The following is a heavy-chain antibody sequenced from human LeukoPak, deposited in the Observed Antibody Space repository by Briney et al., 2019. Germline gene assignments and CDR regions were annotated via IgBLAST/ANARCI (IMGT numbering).Heavy chain of an antibody. CDR3: ATGRDPYKTGH. CDR1: GGSFSPAH. CDR2: ICDNGNT. Sequence: PSETLSLTCTFPGGSFSPAHWSWIRQPPGKGLEWIGVICDNGNTDYNPSLKSRVTISVGTSKSQFSLKLSSLAAADTAVYYCATGRDPYKTGHWGQGTLVTVSS. J-gene: IGHJ4*02. D-gene: IGHD5-24*01. V-gene: IGHV4-59*01.